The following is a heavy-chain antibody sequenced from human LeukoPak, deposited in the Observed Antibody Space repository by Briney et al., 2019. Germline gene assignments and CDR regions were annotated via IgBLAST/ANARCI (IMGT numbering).Heavy chain of an antibody. CDR2: MNPNSGNT. Sequence: GASVKVSCKASGYTFTSYDINWVRQATGQGLEWMGWMNPNSGNTGYAQKFQGRVTITRNTSISTAYMELSSLRSEDTAVYYCARGGKGYCSGGSCYHFDYWGQGTLVTVSS. J-gene: IGHJ4*02. D-gene: IGHD2-15*01. V-gene: IGHV1-8*03. CDR1: GYTFTSYD. CDR3: ARGGKGYCSGGSCYHFDY.